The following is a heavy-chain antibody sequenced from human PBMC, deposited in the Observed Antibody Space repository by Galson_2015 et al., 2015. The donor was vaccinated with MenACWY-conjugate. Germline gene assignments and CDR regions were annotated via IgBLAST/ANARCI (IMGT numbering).Heavy chain of an antibody. CDR1: GFTFSTFW. Sequence: SLRLSCAASGFTFSTFWMAWVRQAPGRGLEWVGNINQDGSVQNYVDSMKGRFTISRDNVKNSLYLQMNSLRAEDTAIYYCARDVTRVTIGPWGQGTLVTVSS. CDR2: INQDGSVQ. CDR3: ARDVTRVTIGP. D-gene: IGHD4-17*01. J-gene: IGHJ5*02. V-gene: IGHV3-7*03.